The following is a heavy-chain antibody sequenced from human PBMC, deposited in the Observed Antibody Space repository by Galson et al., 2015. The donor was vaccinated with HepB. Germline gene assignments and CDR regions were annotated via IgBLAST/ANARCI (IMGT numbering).Heavy chain of an antibody. J-gene: IGHJ3*01. D-gene: IGHD6-25*01. CDR1: GYTFTGYY. CDR2: ISPNSGAT. CDR3: AREGTSANAFDV. Sequence: SVKVSCKASGYTFTGYYMHWVRLAPGQGLEWMGWISPNSGATNYAQKFQGWVTMTRDTSISTAYMELSRLRSDDTAVYYCAREGTSANAFDVWGQGTTVTVSS. V-gene: IGHV1-2*04.